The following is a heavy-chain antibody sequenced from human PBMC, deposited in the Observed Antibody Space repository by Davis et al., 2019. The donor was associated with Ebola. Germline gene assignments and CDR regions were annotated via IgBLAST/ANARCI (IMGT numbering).Heavy chain of an antibody. CDR3: ARGNYGDYIVLYYYNMDV. J-gene: IGHJ6*02. Sequence: SETLSLTCTVSGGSIHNYFWSWIRQPPGKGLEWIGNIHYLGNTNYNPSLKSRVTMSVDTSKNQFSLKLSSVTAADTAAYYCARGNYGDYIVLYYYNMDVWGQGTTVTVSS. CDR2: IHYLGNT. V-gene: IGHV4-59*01. CDR1: GGSIHNYF. D-gene: IGHD4-17*01.